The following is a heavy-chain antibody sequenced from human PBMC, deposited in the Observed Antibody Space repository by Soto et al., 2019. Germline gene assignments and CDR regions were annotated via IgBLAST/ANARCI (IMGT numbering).Heavy chain of an antibody. D-gene: IGHD2-8*01. J-gene: IGHJ3*02. CDR1: GFTFSDFG. CDR3: ARRGCVKGVCYNSYDM. CDR2: IWYHGGNE. V-gene: IGHV3-33*03. Sequence: QVQLVESGGGVVQPGRSLRLSCAVSGFTFSDFGMHWVRQAPGKGLEWVALIWYHGGNEEYADSVKGRFSISRDNCKNTLYLQMDSLRAEDTAVYYCARRGCVKGVCYNSYDMWGQGTMVTVSS.